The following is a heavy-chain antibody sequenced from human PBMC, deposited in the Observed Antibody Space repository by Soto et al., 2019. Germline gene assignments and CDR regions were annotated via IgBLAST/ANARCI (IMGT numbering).Heavy chain of an antibody. V-gene: IGHV3-74*01. Sequence: EVQLVESGGGLVQPGGPLRLSCAASGFTFTSYWMLWVRQAPGKGLVWVSRINSDGSSTSYADPVKGRFTISRDNTKNTLYLQMNSLRAEDTAVYYCARVQSGSWYPSHGMDVWGQGTTVTVSS. CDR2: INSDGSST. D-gene: IGHD6-13*01. CDR3: ARVQSGSWYPSHGMDV. J-gene: IGHJ6*02. CDR1: GFTFTSYW.